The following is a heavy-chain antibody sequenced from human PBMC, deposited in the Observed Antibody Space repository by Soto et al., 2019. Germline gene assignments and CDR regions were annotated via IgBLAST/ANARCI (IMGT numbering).Heavy chain of an antibody. CDR1: GFTFRDYG. Sequence: QVQLVESGGGVAQPGGSLRLSCAASGFTFRDYGIQWVRQAPGRGLEWVAVISNDGSNEYYGDSVKGRLTISRDDSRSPVFLQMDSLRCEDTALYYCVKEEYIVNYPDRSDFDYWGQGTLVTVSS. V-gene: IGHV3-30*18. CDR2: ISNDGSNE. D-gene: IGHD2-21*01. J-gene: IGHJ4*02. CDR3: VKEEYIVNYPDRSDFDY.